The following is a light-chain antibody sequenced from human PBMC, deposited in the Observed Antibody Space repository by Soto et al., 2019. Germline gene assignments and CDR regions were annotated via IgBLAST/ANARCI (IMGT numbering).Light chain of an antibody. J-gene: IGKJ5*01. Sequence: DIQMTQSPSSLSASVGDRVIITCRASQSINNYLNWYQQKPGKAPKLLIYGVSTLQSGVPSRFSGSRSGTEFTLTISSLLSEDFAVYYCQQYDNWPPITFGQGTRLEIK. CDR2: GVS. CDR3: QQYDNWPPIT. CDR1: QSINNY. V-gene: IGKV1-39*01.